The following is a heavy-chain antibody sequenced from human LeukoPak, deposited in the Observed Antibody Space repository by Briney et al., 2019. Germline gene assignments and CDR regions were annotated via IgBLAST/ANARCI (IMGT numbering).Heavy chain of an antibody. CDR3: ARDRYYDSSGGEDYFDY. Sequence: ASVKVSCKASGGTFSSYAISWVRQAPGQGLEWMGGIIPIFGTANYAQKFQGRATITTDESTSTAYMELSSLRSEDTAVYYCARDRYYDSSGGEDYFDYWGQGTLVTVSS. CDR2: IIPIFGTA. CDR1: GGTFSSYA. J-gene: IGHJ4*02. V-gene: IGHV1-69*05. D-gene: IGHD3-22*01.